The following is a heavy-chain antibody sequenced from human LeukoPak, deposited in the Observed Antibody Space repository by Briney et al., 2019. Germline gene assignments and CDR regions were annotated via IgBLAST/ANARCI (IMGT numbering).Heavy chain of an antibody. V-gene: IGHV3-64D*06. D-gene: IGHD6-19*01. CDR1: GFTFSSYA. CDR2: ISSNGGST. CDR3: VKDLGQQWLVSYFDY. J-gene: IGHJ4*02. Sequence: PGGSLRLSCSASGFTFSSYAMHWVRQAPGKGLEYVSAISSNGGSTYYADSVKGIFTISRDNSKNTLYLQMSSLRAEDTAVYYCVKDLGQQWLVSYFDYWGQGTLVTVSS.